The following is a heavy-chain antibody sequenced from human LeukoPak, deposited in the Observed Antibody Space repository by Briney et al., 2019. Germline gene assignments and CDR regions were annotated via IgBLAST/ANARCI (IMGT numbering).Heavy chain of an antibody. CDR3: VRGPDDFDY. Sequence: PSETLSLTCTVSGGSIYSYYWSWIRQPPGKGLQWIGYIYYSGSTRYNPSLKSRVTISVDTSKNQFSLKLSSVTAADTAVYYCVRGPDDFDYWGQGTLVTVSS. V-gene: IGHV4-59*01. J-gene: IGHJ4*02. CDR1: GGSIYSYY. CDR2: IYYSGST. D-gene: IGHD5-24*01.